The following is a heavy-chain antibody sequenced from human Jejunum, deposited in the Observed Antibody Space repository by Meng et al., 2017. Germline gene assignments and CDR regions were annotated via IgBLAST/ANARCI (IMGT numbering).Heavy chain of an antibody. CDR2: IKQDGSEE. D-gene: IGHD2-21*02. CDR1: EFSFSKYW. CDR3: ARESLAWYSLDS. Sequence: GGSLRLSCQASEFSFSKYWMTWVRQAPGKGLEWVANIKQDGSEEDYVDSVKGQFTISRDNAKNTLYLQLNSLRAEDTAVYYCARESLAWYSLDSWGQGTLVTVSS. J-gene: IGHJ4*02. V-gene: IGHV3-7*01.